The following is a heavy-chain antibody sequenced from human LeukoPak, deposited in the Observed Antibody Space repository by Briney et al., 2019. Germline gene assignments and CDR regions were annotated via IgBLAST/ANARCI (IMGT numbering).Heavy chain of an antibody. Sequence: PSETLSLTCTVSGGSISSYYWSWIRQPPGKGLEWIGYIYYSGSTNYNPSLKSRVTISVDTSKNQFSLKLSSVTAADTAVYYCARVRAKSRVFTTEILNYFDYWGQGTLVTVSS. CDR1: GGSISSYY. CDR2: IYYSGST. D-gene: IGHD3-22*01. J-gene: IGHJ4*02. CDR3: ARVRAKSRVFTTEILNYFDY. V-gene: IGHV4-59*01.